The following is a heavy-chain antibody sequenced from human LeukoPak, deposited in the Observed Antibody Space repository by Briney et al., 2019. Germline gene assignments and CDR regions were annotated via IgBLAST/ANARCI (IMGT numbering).Heavy chain of an antibody. CDR3: ARDHAYNYDFDY. J-gene: IGHJ4*02. Sequence: GASVKVSCKSSGYAFMQYYIHWVRQAPGQGLEWMGWITPKTGGTNFARRFQGRVTLTRDTSINTVYMDLSGLRSDDTAICYCARDHAYNYDFDYWGQGTLVTVSS. D-gene: IGHD3-16*01. CDR1: GYAFMQYY. CDR2: ITPKTGGT. V-gene: IGHV1-2*02.